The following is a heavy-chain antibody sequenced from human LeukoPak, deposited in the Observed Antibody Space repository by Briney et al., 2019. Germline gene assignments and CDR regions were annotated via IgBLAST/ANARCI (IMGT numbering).Heavy chain of an antibody. V-gene: IGHV4-4*07. CDR3: ARGAYLTGSGSPFNWFDP. Sequence: PSETLSLTCTVSGGSISSYYWSWIRQPAGKGLEWIGRIYTSGSTNYNPSLKSRVTMSVDTSKNQFSLKLSSVTAADTAVYYCARGAYLTGSGSPFNWFDPWGQGTLVTVSS. D-gene: IGHD3-10*01. J-gene: IGHJ5*02. CDR2: IYTSGST. CDR1: GGSISSYY.